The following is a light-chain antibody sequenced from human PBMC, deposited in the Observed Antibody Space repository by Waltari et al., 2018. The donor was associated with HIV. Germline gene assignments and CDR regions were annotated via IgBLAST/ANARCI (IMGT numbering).Light chain of an antibody. Sequence: SALTQPPSASGSPGQSVPIPCTGTSSDVGGYHYASWYQQHPGKAPKLTIYEVTKRPSGVPCRFSGSKSGNTASLTVSGLQGADEADYYCSTYAGSNNFVVFGGGTKLTVL. CDR2: EVT. CDR1: SSDVGGYHY. J-gene: IGLJ2*01. V-gene: IGLV2-8*01. CDR3: STYAGSNNFVV.